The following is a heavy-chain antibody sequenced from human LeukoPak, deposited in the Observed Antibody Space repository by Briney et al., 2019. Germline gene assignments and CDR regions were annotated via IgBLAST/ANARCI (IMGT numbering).Heavy chain of an antibody. CDR2: MNPNSGNT. CDR1: GYTFTSYD. V-gene: IGHV1-8*03. D-gene: IGHD6-6*01. CDR3: ARRTSSIAAGDY. J-gene: IGHJ4*02. Sequence: GAPVKVSCKASGYTFTSYDINWVRQATGQGLEWMGWMNPNSGNTGYAQKFQGRVTITRNTSISTAYMELSSLRSEDTAVYYCARRTSSIAAGDYWGQGALVTVSS.